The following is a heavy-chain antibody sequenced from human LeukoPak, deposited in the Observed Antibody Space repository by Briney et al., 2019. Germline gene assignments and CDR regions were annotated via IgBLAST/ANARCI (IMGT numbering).Heavy chain of an antibody. Sequence: GGSLRLSCAASGFIVSRNYMSWVRQTPGKGLEWISYIDSSANTTYYAGSVQGRFTISRDNAKNSLYLQMRSLRVEDTAFYYCASAHGGSGYDRPFDYWGQGTLVTVSS. CDR1: GFIVSRNY. CDR3: ASAHGGSGYDRPFDY. J-gene: IGHJ4*02. D-gene: IGHD5-12*01. CDR2: IDSSANTT. V-gene: IGHV3-11*04.